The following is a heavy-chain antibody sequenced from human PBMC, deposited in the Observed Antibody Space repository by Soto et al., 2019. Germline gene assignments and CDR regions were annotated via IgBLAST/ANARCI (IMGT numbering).Heavy chain of an antibody. Sequence: GESLKISCKGSGYSFTSYWIGWVRQMPGKGLEWMGSIYPGDSDTRYSPSFQGQVTISADKSISTAYLQWSSLKASDTAMYYCARRNSSSWYHYYGMDVWGQGTTVTVSS. CDR1: GYSFTSYW. CDR3: ARRNSSSWYHYYGMDV. J-gene: IGHJ6*02. D-gene: IGHD6-13*01. CDR2: IYPGDSDT. V-gene: IGHV5-51*01.